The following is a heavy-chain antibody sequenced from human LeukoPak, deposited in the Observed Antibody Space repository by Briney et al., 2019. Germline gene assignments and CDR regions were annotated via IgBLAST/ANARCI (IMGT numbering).Heavy chain of an antibody. CDR1: GYILTSYG. CDR2: ICVYNGNT. D-gene: IGHD3-22*01. Sequence: ASVKVSCKASGYILTSYGISWVRQAPGQGLEWMGWICVYNGNTNYPQRLQGRVTMTTDTSTTTAYMELRSLRSDDTAVYYCARDINGYYYDSHGYYPTDLWGQGILVTVSS. CDR3: ARDINGYYYDSHGYYPTDL. J-gene: IGHJ5*02. V-gene: IGHV1-18*01.